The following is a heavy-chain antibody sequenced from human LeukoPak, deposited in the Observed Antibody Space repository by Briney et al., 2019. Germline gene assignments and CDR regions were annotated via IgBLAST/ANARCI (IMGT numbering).Heavy chain of an antibody. V-gene: IGHV4-59*01. CDR2: IYYSGST. D-gene: IGHD3-9*01. CDR1: GGSISSYY. Sequence: PSETLSLTCTVSGGSISSYYWSWIRQPPGKGLEWIGYIYYSGSTNYNPSLKSRVTISVKTSKNQFSLKLRSVTDADTAVYYCARVTGYTIEDYFDYWGQGTLVTVSS. J-gene: IGHJ4*02. CDR3: ARVTGYTIEDYFDY.